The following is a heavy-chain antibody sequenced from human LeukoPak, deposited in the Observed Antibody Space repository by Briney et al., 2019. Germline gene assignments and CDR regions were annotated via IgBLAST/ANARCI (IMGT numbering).Heavy chain of an antibody. D-gene: IGHD6-19*01. CDR1: GGSISSYY. J-gene: IGHJ6*02. V-gene: IGHV4-59*12. Sequence: SETLSLTCAVSGGSISSYYWSWIRQPPGRGLEWIGYIYYSGSTNYNPSLKSRVTISVDTSKNQFSLKLSSVTAADTAVYYCAREIAVAGGGYYYYGMDVWGQGTTVTVSS. CDR2: IYYSGST. CDR3: AREIAVAGGGYYYYGMDV.